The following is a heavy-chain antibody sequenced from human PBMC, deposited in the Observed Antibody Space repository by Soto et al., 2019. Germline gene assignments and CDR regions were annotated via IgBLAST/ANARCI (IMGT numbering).Heavy chain of an antibody. CDR2: ILHSGET. V-gene: IGHV4-4*02. Sequence: QVQLQESGPGLVKPSGTLSLTCAVSGDSITNSRWWTWVRQPPGKGLEWIGDILHSGETNYNPSLRSRVLIPVDKSQNQFSLRVSSVTAADPAVYYCAYSTGWYRHDVWGQGTLVTVSS. D-gene: IGHD6-19*01. CDR1: GDSITNSRW. J-gene: IGHJ3*01. CDR3: AYSTGWYRHDV.